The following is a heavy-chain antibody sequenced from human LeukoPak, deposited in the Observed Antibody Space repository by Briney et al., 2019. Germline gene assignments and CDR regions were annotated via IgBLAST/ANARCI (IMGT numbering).Heavy chain of an antibody. V-gene: IGHV3-48*03. CDR3: AELGTTMIGGV. D-gene: IGHD3-10*02. Sequence: GGSLRLSCAASGFTFSSYEMNWVRQAPGRGLEWVSYISSSGSTIYYADSVKGRFTISRDNAKNSLYLQMNSLRAEDTAVYYCAELGTTMIGGVWGKGTTVTVSS. CDR1: GFTFSSYE. J-gene: IGHJ6*04. CDR2: ISSSGSTI.